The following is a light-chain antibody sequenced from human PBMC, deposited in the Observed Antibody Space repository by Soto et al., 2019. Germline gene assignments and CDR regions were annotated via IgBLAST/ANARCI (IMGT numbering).Light chain of an antibody. CDR1: QSIDIW. J-gene: IGKJ1*01. CDR2: KAS. Sequence: DVQMTQSPSTLSASVGDRVTITCRASQSIDIWLAWYQQKPGKAPNLLIYKASTLETGVHSRFTGIEAGTEFTLTIRSLQPDDFATHYCQQYNTFSTIGQGTKVQMK. CDR3: QQYNTFST. V-gene: IGKV1-5*03.